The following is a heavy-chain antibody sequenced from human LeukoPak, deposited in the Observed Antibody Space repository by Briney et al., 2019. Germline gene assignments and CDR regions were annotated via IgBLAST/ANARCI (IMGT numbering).Heavy chain of an antibody. J-gene: IGHJ4*02. CDR1: GFTFSRYA. D-gene: IGHD3-10*01. CDR3: AKGRGPLLWEYYFDY. V-gene: IGHV3-23*01. Sequence: GGSLRLSCAASGFTFSRYAMSWVRQAPGKGLEWVSAISGSGGSTYYADSVKGRFTISRDNAKNTLYLQMNSLRAEDTAVYYCAKGRGPLLWEYYFDYWGQGTLVTVSS. CDR2: ISGSGGST.